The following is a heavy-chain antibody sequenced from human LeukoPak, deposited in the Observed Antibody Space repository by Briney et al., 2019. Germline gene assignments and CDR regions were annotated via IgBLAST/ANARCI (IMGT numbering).Heavy chain of an antibody. D-gene: IGHD1-1*01. CDR1: GFTFSDYY. J-gene: IGHJ4*02. Sequence: GGSLRLSCAASGFTFSDYYMSWIRQAPGKGLEWVANIKHDGSEKYYVDSVKDRFTISRDNAKNSLYLQMNSLRVEDTAVYYCARDPLDYFDYWGQGSLVTVSS. CDR2: IKHDGSEK. CDR3: ARDPLDYFDY. V-gene: IGHV3-7*01.